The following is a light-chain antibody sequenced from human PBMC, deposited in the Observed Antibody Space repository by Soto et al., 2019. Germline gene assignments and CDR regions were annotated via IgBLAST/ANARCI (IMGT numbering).Light chain of an antibody. J-gene: IGLJ3*02. CDR2: EVS. Sequence: QSVPTQPPSASGSPGQSATISCTGTSRDVGGYNYVSWYQQYPGKAPKLMIYEVSKRPSGVPDRFSGSKSGNTASLTVSGLQAEDEADYYCSSYAGSSTWVFGGGTKVTVL. CDR1: SRDVGGYNY. CDR3: SSYAGSSTWV. V-gene: IGLV2-8*01.